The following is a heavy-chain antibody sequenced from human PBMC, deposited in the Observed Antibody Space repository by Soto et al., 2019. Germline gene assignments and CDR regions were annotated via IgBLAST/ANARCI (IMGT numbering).Heavy chain of an antibody. CDR2: ISGSGGST. V-gene: IGHV3-23*01. D-gene: IGHD5-12*01. CDR1: GFTFSSYA. J-gene: IGHJ5*01. CDR3: ARDRGRGYDWFDS. Sequence: EVQLLESGGGLVQPGGSLRLSCAASGFTFSSYAMSWVRQAPGKGLEWVSAISGSGGSTFYADSVKGRFTISRDTSKNPLFLQMHSLRAEDTAVYYCARDRGRGYDWFDSWGQGTLVTVSS.